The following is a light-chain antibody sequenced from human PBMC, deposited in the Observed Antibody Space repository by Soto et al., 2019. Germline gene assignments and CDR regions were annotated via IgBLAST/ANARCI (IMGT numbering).Light chain of an antibody. Sequence: QSALTQPPSASGSPGQSVTISCTGTSSDVGGYNYVSWYQQHPGKAPKLMIYEVSKRPSGVPDRFSGSKSGNTASLTVSGLQAEDEADYYCSSYTGSNNLVVFGRGTQLTVL. CDR3: SSYTGSNNLVV. CDR2: EVS. CDR1: SSDVGGYNY. V-gene: IGLV2-8*01. J-gene: IGLJ2*01.